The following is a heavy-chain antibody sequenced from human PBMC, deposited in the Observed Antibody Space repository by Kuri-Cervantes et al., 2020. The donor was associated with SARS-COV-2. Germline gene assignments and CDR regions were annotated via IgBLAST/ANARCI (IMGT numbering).Heavy chain of an antibody. CDR1: GFTFDDYT. V-gene: IGHV3-9*01. CDR3: ARRGGYSESYYYYYYMDV. CDR2: ISWNSGSI. D-gene: IGHD3-22*01. J-gene: IGHJ6*03. Sequence: SLKISCAASGFTFDDYTMHWVRQAPGKGLEWVSGISWNSGSIGYADSVKGRFTISRDNAKNSLCLQMNSLRAEDTALYHCARRGGYSESYYYYYYMDVWGKGTTVTVSS.